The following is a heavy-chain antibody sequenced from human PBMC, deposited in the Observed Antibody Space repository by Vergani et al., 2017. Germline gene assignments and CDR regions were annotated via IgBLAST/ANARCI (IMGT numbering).Heavy chain of an antibody. CDR2: VSGSSATP. D-gene: IGHD6-19*01. CDR1: GFSFPGYA. CDR3: ARMWRSSVVTDY. J-gene: IGHJ4*02. V-gene: IGHV3-23*01. Sequence: EVQLLESGGGLVQPGGSLRLSCEASGFSFPGYAMSWVRQAPGKGLEWVSSVSGSSATPYYADSVKGRSIISRDNSKNSLYLQMNSLRAEDTAVYYCARMWRSSVVTDYWGQGTLVTVSS.